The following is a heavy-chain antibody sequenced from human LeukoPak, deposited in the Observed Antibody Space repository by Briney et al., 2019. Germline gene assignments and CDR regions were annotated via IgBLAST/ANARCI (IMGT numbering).Heavy chain of an antibody. D-gene: IGHD3-3*01. CDR2: INHSGST. CDR3: ARSGTWVFLEDYYYYMDV. Sequence: PSETLSLTCAVYGGSFSGYYWSWIRQPPGKGLEWIGEINHSGSTNYNPSLKSRVTISVDTSKNQFSLKLSSVTAADTAVYYCARSGTWVFLEDYYYYMDVWGKGTTVTVSS. J-gene: IGHJ6*03. V-gene: IGHV4-34*01. CDR1: GGSFSGYY.